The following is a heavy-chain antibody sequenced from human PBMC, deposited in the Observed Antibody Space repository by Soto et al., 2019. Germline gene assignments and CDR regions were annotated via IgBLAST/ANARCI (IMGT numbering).Heavy chain of an antibody. V-gene: IGHV3-23*01. CDR3: AKPGGTPTTTFDF. D-gene: IGHD1-1*01. CDR1: GFMFQHYA. Sequence: EVQLLESGGDLVQPGGSLRLTCSTSGFMFQHYAMSWVRQAPGKGLEWVSTMSGNGENTHYADSVRGRFTISRDNSKTTVYLQMNSLRVEDTAVYYCAKPGGTPTTTFDFWCLGKLVTVAS. CDR2: MSGNGENT. J-gene: IGHJ4*02.